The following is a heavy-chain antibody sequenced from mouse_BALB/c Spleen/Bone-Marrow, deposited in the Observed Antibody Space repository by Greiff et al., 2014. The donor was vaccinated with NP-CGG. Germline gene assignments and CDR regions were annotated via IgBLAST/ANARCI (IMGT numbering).Heavy chain of an antibody. CDR3: ARFGRYYFDY. CDR1: GYTFSSYW. J-gene: IGHJ2*01. Sequence: QVQLKESGAELMKPGASVKISCKATGYTFSSYWIEWVKQRPGQGLEWIGVINPGSGGANYNEKFKGKATLTADKSSSTAYMQLSSLTSDDSAVYFCARFGRYYFDYWGQGTTLTVSS. CDR2: INPGSGGA. V-gene: IGHV1-54*01.